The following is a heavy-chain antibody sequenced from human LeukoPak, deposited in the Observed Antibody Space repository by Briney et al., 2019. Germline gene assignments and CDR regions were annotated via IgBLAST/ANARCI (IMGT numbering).Heavy chain of an antibody. CDR2: IGISAGTI. CDR3: ARDRVGGTYSYAADQ. D-gene: IGHD1-26*01. J-gene: IGHJ4*02. V-gene: IGHV3-11*04. CDR1: GFTFSDYY. Sequence: GGSLRLSCAASGFTFSDYYMYWIRQAPGKGLERVAYIGISAGTIYYTDSVKGRFTVSRDNTKNSLYPQMNSLRAEDTAIYYCARDRVGGTYSYAADQWGQGTVVTVSS.